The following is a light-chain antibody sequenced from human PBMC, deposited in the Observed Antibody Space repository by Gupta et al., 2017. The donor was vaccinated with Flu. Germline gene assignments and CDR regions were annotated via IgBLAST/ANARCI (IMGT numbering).Light chain of an antibody. Sequence: PSTLSASVGDRVTITCRASQSISSWLAWYQQKPGKAPKLLIYKASSLESGVPSTFSGSGSGTEFTLTISSLQPDDFATYYCQQENSYPWTFGQGTKVEIK. CDR3: QQENSYPWT. V-gene: IGKV1-5*03. CDR2: KAS. J-gene: IGKJ1*01. CDR1: QSISSW.